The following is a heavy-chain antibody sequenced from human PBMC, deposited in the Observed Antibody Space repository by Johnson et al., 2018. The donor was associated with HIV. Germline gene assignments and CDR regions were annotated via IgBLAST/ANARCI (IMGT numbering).Heavy chain of an antibody. V-gene: IGHV3-15*01. CDR3: ARAPRPDAFDI. CDR1: GFTFSNAW. J-gene: IGHJ3*02. Sequence: MLLVESGGGVVQPGGSLRLSCAASGFTFSNAWMSWVRQAPGKGLEWVGRIKSKTDGGTTDYAAPVKGRFTISRDDSKNTLYLQMNSLRAEDTAVYYCARAPRPDAFDIWGQGTMVTVSS. CDR2: IKSKTDGGTT.